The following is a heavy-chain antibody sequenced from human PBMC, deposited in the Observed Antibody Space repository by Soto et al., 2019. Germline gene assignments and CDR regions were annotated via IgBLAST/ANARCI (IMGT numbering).Heavy chain of an antibody. J-gene: IGHJ6*02. V-gene: IGHV1-46*01. D-gene: IGHD6-6*01. CDR2: INPSGGST. Sequence: GASVKVSCKASGYTFTSYYMHWVRQAPGQVLEWMGIINPSGGSTSYAQKFQGRVTITRDTSASTAYMELSSLRSEDTAVYYCARDPSIAARYYYYYGMDVWGQGTTVTVSS. CDR1: GYTFTSYY. CDR3: ARDPSIAARYYYYYGMDV.